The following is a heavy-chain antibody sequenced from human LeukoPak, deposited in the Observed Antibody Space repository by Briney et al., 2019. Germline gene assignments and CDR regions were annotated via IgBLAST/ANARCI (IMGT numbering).Heavy chain of an antibody. CDR3: AKLVDWNYFDY. CDR2: ISGSGDSP. Sequence: GGSLRVSCVASGFTFRSYVMSWVRQAPGKGLEWVSAISGSGDSPSYAYSVKGRATISRDNSKNTLYLQMSSLRAEDTAVYYCAKLVDWNYFDYWGQGTLVTVSS. J-gene: IGHJ4*02. CDR1: GFTFRSYV. D-gene: IGHD1-1*01. V-gene: IGHV3-23*01.